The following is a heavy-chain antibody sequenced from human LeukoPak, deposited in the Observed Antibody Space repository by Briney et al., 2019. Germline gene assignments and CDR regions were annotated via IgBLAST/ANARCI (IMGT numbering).Heavy chain of an antibody. CDR3: AKDRHGDYASDY. CDR2: TPYHGVSR. CDR1: GFIFGSYG. V-gene: IGHV3-30*02. J-gene: IGHJ4*02. D-gene: IGHD4-17*01. Sequence: GGSLRLSCAASGFIFGSYGMHWVRQAPDKGLEWVAFTPYHGVSRYYAESVKGRFTISRDNSKNALYLQMNSLKIEDTAVYHCAKDRHGDYASDYWGQGTLVIVSS.